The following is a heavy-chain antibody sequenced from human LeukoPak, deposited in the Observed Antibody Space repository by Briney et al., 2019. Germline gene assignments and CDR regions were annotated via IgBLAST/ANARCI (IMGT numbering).Heavy chain of an antibody. V-gene: IGHV1-18*01. CDR2: ISAYNDNT. D-gene: IGHD1-26*01. CDR3: ARDGAGNSGSYYDY. Sequence: ASVKVSCKASGYTFTSFGIRWVPQASGQGLEWMGWISAYNDNTKYAQKLQGRVTMTTDTSTSTAYMELRSLRSDDTAVYYCARDGAGNSGSYYDYWGQGTLVTVSS. J-gene: IGHJ4*02. CDR1: GYTFTSFG.